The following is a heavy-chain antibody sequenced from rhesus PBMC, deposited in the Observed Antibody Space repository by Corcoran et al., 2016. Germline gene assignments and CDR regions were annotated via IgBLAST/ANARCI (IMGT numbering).Heavy chain of an antibody. J-gene: IGHJ5-2*02. D-gene: IGHD6-31*01. CDR1: GASIIYTC. Sequence: QVQLQESGPGLVKPSATLSLTCTVSGASIIYTCWSWIRQPPGKGLGWIGGINGNGGNTNYNPALKSRGTITKDASKNHFSLKMTSVTAADTALYYCARDEHSPGWALVVWGRGVLVTVSS. CDR3: ARDEHSPGWALVV. V-gene: IGHV4-80*01. CDR2: INGNGGNT.